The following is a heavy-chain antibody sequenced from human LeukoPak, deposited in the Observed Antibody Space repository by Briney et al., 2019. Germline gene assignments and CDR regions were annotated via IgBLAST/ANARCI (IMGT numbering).Heavy chain of an antibody. CDR1: GGSISGTNYF. J-gene: IGHJ4*02. D-gene: IGHD2-8*02. Sequence: SETLSLTCTVSGGSISGTNYFWGWIRQPPGRGLDWIGSIYYSGSTYYNPSLKSRVTISVDTSKNQFSLKLSSVTAADTAVYYCAREVVYKLYYFDYWGQGTLVTVSS. CDR3: AREVVYKLYYFDY. V-gene: IGHV4-39*07. CDR2: IYYSGST.